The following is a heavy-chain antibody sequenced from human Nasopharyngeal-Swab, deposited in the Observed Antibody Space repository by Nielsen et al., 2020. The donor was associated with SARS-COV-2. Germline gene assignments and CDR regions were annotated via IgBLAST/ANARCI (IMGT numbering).Heavy chain of an antibody. CDR3: ASLLRSYCSGGSCYPNGMDV. CDR1: GGSISSYY. CDR2: IYYSGST. D-gene: IGHD2-15*01. V-gene: IGHV4-59*01. Sequence: SETLSLTCTVSGGSISSYYWSWIRQPPGKGLEWIGYIYYSGSTNYNSSLKSRVTISVDTSKNQFSLKLSSVTAADTAVYYCASLLRSYCSGGSCYPNGMDVWGQGTTVTVSS. J-gene: IGHJ6*02.